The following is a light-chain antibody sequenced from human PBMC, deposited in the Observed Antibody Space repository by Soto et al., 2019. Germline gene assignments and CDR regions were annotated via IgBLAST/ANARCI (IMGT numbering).Light chain of an antibody. CDR2: GAS. CDR1: QSVSSSY. J-gene: IGKJ5*01. Sequence: VLTQSPGTLSLSPGERATLSCRASQSVSSSYLAWYQQKPGQAPRLLIYGASSRATGIPDRFSGSGSGTDFTLTISRLEPEDFAVYYCQQYGSSSITFGQGTRLEIK. CDR3: QQYGSSSIT. V-gene: IGKV3-20*01.